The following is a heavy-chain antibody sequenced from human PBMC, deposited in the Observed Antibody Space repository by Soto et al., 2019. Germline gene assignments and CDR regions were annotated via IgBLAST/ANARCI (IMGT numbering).Heavy chain of an antibody. D-gene: IGHD5-18*01. J-gene: IGHJ6*02. CDR2: IHFSGRT. CDR1: GDSINSGDYY. Sequence: SETLSLTCIVSGDSINSGDYYWSWIRQPPGKGLEWIGNIHFSGRTYYSPSLKSRVTMSTDTSKNQFSLRLTYVTSADTAVYYCARDKQGFSYGYESQYFYYHGLDVWGQGTTVTVSS. V-gene: IGHV4-30-4*01. CDR3: ARDKQGFSYGYESQYFYYHGLDV.